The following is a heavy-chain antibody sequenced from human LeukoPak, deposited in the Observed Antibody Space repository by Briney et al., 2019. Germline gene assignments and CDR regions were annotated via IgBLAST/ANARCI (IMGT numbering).Heavy chain of an antibody. D-gene: IGHD5-18*01. Sequence: ASVKVSCKASGYTFTSYGINWVRQAPGQGLERMGWISAYNGDTNYAQKLQGRVTMTTDTSTSTAYMELRSLRSDDTAVYYCARDVGYFRFDYWGQGTLVTVSS. J-gene: IGHJ4*02. CDR3: ARDVGYFRFDY. V-gene: IGHV1-18*01. CDR1: GYTFTSYG. CDR2: ISAYNGDT.